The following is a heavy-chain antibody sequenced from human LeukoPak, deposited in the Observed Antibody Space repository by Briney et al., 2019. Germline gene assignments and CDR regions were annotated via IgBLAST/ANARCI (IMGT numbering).Heavy chain of an antibody. Sequence: ASVKVSCKASGYTFTSCYMHWVRQAPGQGLEWMGIINPSGGSTSYAQKFQGRVTMTRDTSTSTVYMELSSLRSEDTAVYYCAREGPDYGDYRPYFDYWGQGTLVTVSS. V-gene: IGHV1-46*01. J-gene: IGHJ4*02. CDR1: GYTFTSCY. CDR2: INPSGGST. D-gene: IGHD4-17*01. CDR3: AREGPDYGDYRPYFDY.